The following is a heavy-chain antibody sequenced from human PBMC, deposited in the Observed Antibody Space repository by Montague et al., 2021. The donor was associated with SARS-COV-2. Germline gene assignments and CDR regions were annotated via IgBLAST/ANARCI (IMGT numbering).Heavy chain of an antibody. J-gene: IGHJ5*02. CDR3: ARARRGSGSGSSCDILVDWWDH. Sequence: TLSLTCTVSGGSISSGGYYWSWIRQHPGKGLEWIGYIYYSGSTYYNPSLKSRVTISVDTSKNQFSLKLSSATAADTAVYYCARARRGSGSGSSCDILVDWWDHWGQGTLVTVSS. D-gene: IGHD3-10*01. CDR2: IYYSGST. CDR1: GGSISSGGYY. V-gene: IGHV4-31*03.